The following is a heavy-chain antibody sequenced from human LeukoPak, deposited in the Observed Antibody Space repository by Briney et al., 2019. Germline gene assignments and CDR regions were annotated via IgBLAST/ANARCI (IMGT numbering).Heavy chain of an antibody. CDR3: AKGTYGDYAHFDY. V-gene: IGHV3-33*06. CDR2: IWYDGSNK. CDR1: AFTFSSYG. Sequence: GGSLRLSSAASAFTFSSYGMHWVRQAPGKGLEWVAVIWYDGSNKYYADSVKGRFTISRDNSKYTLCLQMNSLRVEDTAVYYCAKGTYGDYAHFDYWGQGTLVTVSS. J-gene: IGHJ4*02. D-gene: IGHD4-17*01.